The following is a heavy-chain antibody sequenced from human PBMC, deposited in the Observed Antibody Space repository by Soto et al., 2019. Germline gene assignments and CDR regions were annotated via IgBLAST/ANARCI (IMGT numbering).Heavy chain of an antibody. Sequence: PSETLSLTCSVSGGSIRSYYWSWIRQPPGKGLEWLGYVLYSGHTNYSPSRTSRVSMSVDMSKNQFSLKLSSVTAADTAVYYCARRGYASGRYFDYWGQGALVTVSS. CDR3: ARRGYASGRYFDY. D-gene: IGHD3-10*01. J-gene: IGHJ4*02. CDR2: VLYSGHT. V-gene: IGHV4-59*01. CDR1: GGSIRSYY.